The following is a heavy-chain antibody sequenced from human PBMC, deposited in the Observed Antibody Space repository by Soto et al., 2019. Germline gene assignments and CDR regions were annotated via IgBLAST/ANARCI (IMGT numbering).Heavy chain of an antibody. D-gene: IGHD2-2*01. CDR3: ARDPGCISTSCYGPQGWFDP. J-gene: IGHJ5*02. V-gene: IGHV4-31*03. Sequence: PSETLSLTCTVSGGSISSGGYYWSWIRQHPGKGLEWIGYIYYSGSTYYNPSPKSRVTISVDTSKNQFSLKLSSVTAADTAVYYCARDPGCISTSCYGPQGWFDPWGQGTLVTVSS. CDR2: IYYSGST. CDR1: GGSISSGGYY.